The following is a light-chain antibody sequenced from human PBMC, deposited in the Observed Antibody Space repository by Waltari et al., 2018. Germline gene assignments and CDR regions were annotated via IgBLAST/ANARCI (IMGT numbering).Light chain of an antibody. CDR1: QSVLKGTHNKNH. CDR2: WAS. V-gene: IGKV4-1*01. CDR3: HQDSEIPQT. J-gene: IGKJ2*01. Sequence: DIVMTQSPDSLAVSLGERATINCKSSQSVLKGTHNKNHLAWYQQKPGQPPKLLIHWASTRESGVPDRFSGSGSGTDFTLTISSLQAEDVAVYYCHQDSEIPQTFGQGTKLEIK.